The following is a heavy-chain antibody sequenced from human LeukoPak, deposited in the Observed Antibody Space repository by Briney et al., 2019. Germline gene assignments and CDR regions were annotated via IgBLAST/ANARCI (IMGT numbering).Heavy chain of an antibody. D-gene: IGHD3-10*01. CDR1: GFTFTSSA. J-gene: IGHJ4*02. CDR2: IVVGSGNT. Sequence: GASVKVSCKASGFTFTSSAVQWVRQARGQRLEWIGWIVVGSGNTNYAQKFQERVTITRDMSTSKTYMELSSLRSEDTAVYYCAAAFGRWSAGTFDYWGQGTRVTVSS. V-gene: IGHV1-58*01. CDR3: AAAFGRWSAGTFDY.